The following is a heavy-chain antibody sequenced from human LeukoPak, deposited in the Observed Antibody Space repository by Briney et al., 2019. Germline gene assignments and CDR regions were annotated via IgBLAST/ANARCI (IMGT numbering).Heavy chain of an antibody. D-gene: IGHD1-14*01. Sequence: SETLSLTCTVSGYSISSGYYWGWIRQPPGKGLEWIGSIYHCGSTYYNPSLKSRVTISVDTSKNQFSLKLSSVTAADTAIYYCARDSDYNLDVDYWGQGTLVTVSS. J-gene: IGHJ4*02. CDR1: GYSISSGYY. CDR3: ARDSDYNLDVDY. V-gene: IGHV4-38-2*02. CDR2: IYHCGST.